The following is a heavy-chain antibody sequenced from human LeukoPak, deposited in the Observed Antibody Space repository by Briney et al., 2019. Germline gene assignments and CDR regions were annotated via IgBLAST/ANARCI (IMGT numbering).Heavy chain of an antibody. CDR3: ATASSWSYYYYYYMDV. CDR1: GGSMSSYY. D-gene: IGHD6-13*01. J-gene: IGHJ6*03. Sequence: SETLSLTCTVSGGSMSSYYWSWIRQPLGKGLEWIGNIHYSGSTNYNPSLKSRVTISVDTTKNQFSLKLSSVIAADTAVYYCATASSWSYYYYYYMDVWGKGTTVTVSS. V-gene: IGHV4-59*12. CDR2: IHYSGST.